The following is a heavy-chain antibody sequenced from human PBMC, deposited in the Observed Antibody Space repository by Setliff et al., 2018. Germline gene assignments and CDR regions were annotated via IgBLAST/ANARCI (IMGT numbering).Heavy chain of an antibody. D-gene: IGHD6-19*01. CDR2: INPNSGGT. V-gene: IGHV1-2*02. Sequence: GASVKVSCKASGYTVTDYCMHWVRQAPGQGLEWMGWINPNSGGTNYAQNFQGRVTMTRDTSISTAYMELSRLRSDDTAVYYCARDPKDSSGWEHDAFDIWGQGTMVTVSS. CDR3: ARDPKDSSGWEHDAFDI. CDR1: GYTVTDYC. J-gene: IGHJ3*02.